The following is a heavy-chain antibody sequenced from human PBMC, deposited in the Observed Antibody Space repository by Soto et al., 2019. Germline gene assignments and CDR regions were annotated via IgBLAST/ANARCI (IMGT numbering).Heavy chain of an antibody. CDR3: ATGSFTSTGGRIGYHYNAMDV. CDR2: IIPLFGPA. J-gene: IGHJ6*02. CDR1: GGTFSSHS. D-gene: IGHD1-1*01. V-gene: IGHV1-69*13. Sequence: GASVKVSCKSSGGTFSSHSINWVRQAPGQGLEWMGGIIPLFGPANFAKNFQGRVTITADESTTTAYMELSSLTSEDTAVYYCATGSFTSTGGRIGYHYNAMDVWGQGTTVTVSS.